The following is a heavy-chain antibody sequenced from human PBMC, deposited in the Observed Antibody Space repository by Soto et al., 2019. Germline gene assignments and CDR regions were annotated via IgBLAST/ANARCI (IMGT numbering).Heavy chain of an antibody. CDR1: GFTFSSYG. J-gene: IGHJ4*02. D-gene: IGHD3-3*01. V-gene: IGHV3-30*18. Sequence: PGGSLRLSCAASGFTFSSYGMHWVRQAPGKGLEWVAVISDDGSNTYYGDSVKGRFTISRDNSKNTLYLQMNSLRAEDTAVYYCAKAGRDFWSGRSFFDYWGQGTQVTVSS. CDR2: ISDDGSNT. CDR3: AKAGRDFWSGRSFFDY.